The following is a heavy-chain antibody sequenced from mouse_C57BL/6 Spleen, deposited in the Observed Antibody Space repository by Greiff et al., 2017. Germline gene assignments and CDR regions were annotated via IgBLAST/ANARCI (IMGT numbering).Heavy chain of an antibody. CDR3: ARRDYGHDGYAMDY. Sequence: EVKLVESGGDLVKPGGSLKLSCAASGFTFSSYGMSWVRQTPDKRLEWVATISSGGSYTYYPDSVKGRFTISRDNAKNTLYLQMSSLKSEDTAMYYCARRDYGHDGYAMDYWGQGTSVTVSS. V-gene: IGHV5-6*02. CDR1: GFTFSSYG. D-gene: IGHD2-2*01. J-gene: IGHJ4*01. CDR2: ISSGGSYT.